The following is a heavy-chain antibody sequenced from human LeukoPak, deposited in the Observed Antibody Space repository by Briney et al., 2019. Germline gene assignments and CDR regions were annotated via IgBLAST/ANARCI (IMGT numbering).Heavy chain of an antibody. J-gene: IGHJ4*02. D-gene: IGHD3-3*01. V-gene: IGHV4-4*02. CDR2: VHLDGRT. CDR1: GGSVINTNW. CDR3: AREGGFYRPLDY. Sequence: SGTLSLTCGVSGGSVINTNWWTWVRQPPGKGLEWIGEVHLDGRTNYNPSLESRLTMSVDVSENQVSLKLTSVTAADTAVYYCAREGGFYRPLDYSGQGTLVTVAS.